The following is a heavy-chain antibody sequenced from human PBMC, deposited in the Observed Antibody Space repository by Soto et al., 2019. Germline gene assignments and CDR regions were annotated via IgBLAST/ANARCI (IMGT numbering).Heavy chain of an antibody. CDR1: SDSISSSYW. Sequence: QVQLQESGPGLVKPSGTLSLTCAVSSDSISSSYWWSWVRQSPGKGLEWIGEISSSGSTNYNPSLKSRVIISVDRSKSQFSLKLSSVTAADTAVYYCARTRGLLTYYYYMDVWGKGTTVTVSS. D-gene: IGHD2-15*01. V-gene: IGHV4-4*02. J-gene: IGHJ6*03. CDR3: ARTRGLLTYYYYMDV. CDR2: ISSSGST.